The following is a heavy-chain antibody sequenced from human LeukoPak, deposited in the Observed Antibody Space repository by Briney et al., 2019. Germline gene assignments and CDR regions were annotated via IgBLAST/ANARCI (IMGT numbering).Heavy chain of an antibody. Sequence: PSQTLSLTCAVSGGSISSGGYSWSWIRQPPGKGLEWIGYIYYSGSTYYNPSLKSRVTISVDTSKNQFSLKLTSVTAADTAVYYCARALEGTTGRFDYWGQGTLVTVSS. CDR2: IYYSGST. J-gene: IGHJ4*02. V-gene: IGHV4-30-4*07. D-gene: IGHD1-7*01. CDR3: ARALEGTTGRFDY. CDR1: GGSISSGGYS.